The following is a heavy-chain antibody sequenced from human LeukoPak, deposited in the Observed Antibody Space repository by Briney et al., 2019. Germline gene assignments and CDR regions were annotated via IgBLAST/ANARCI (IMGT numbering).Heavy chain of an antibody. CDR3: AKALVTSCRGAFCYPFDC. Sequence: PGGSLRLSCAASGFTFSSYAMSWVRQAPGKGLEWVSAISGSGGSTYYADSVKGRFTISRDTSRSTLYLQMNSLRAEDAAVYYCAKALVTSCRGAFCYPFDCWGQGTLVTVSS. CDR2: ISGSGGST. CDR1: GFTFSSYA. D-gene: IGHD2-15*01. V-gene: IGHV3-23*01. J-gene: IGHJ4*02.